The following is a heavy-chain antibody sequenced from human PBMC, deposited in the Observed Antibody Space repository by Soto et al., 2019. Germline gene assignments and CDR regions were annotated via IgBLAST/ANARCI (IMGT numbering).Heavy chain of an antibody. D-gene: IGHD2-15*01. J-gene: IGHJ4*02. CDR1: GFTFDDYA. Sequence: GGSLRLSCAASGFTFDDYAMHWVRQAPGKGLEWVSGISWNSGSIGYADSVKGRFTISRDNAKNSLYLQMNSLRAEDTALYYCAKVNIVVVVAATSYYFDYWGQGTLVTVSS. V-gene: IGHV3-9*01. CDR3: AKVNIVVVVAATSYYFDY. CDR2: ISWNSGSI.